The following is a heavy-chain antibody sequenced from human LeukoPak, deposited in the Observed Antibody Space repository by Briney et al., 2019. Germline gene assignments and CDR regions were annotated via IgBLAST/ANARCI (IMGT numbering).Heavy chain of an antibody. V-gene: IGHV4-59*01. CDR2: IYYSGST. CDR1: GGSISSYY. J-gene: IGHJ3*02. Sequence: SETLPLTCTVSGGSISSYYWSWIRQPPGKGLEWIGYIYYSGSTNYNPSLKSRVTISVDTSKNQFSLKLSSVTAADTAVYYCARDFSATTVDAFDIWGQGTMVTVSS. CDR3: ARDFSATTVDAFDI. D-gene: IGHD4-17*01.